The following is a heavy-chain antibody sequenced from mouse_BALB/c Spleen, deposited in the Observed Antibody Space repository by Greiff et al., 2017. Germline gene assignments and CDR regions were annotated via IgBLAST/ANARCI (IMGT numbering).Heavy chain of an antibody. CDR2: IDPANGNT. J-gene: IGHJ2*01. CDR3: ARTVVARPDY. D-gene: IGHD1-1*01. CDR1: GFNIKDTY. Sequence: DVQLQESGAELVKPGASVKLSCTASGFNIKDTYMHWVKQRPEQGLEWIGRIDPANGNTKYDPKFQGKATITADTSSNTAYLQLSSLTSEDTAVYYCARTVVARPDYWGQGTTLTVSS. V-gene: IGHV14-3*02.